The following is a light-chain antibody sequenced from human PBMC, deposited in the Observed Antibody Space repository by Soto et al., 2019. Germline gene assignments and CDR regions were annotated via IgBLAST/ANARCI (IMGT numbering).Light chain of an antibody. CDR3: QQRSNWPPSIT. J-gene: IGKJ5*01. CDR2: DAS. Sequence: EIGLTQSPGTLSLSPGETATLSCRASRSFASSYLAWYQRKPGQAPRLLIYDASNRATGIPARFSGSGSGTDFTLTISSLEPGDFAVYYCQQRSNWPPSITFGQGTRLEI. CDR1: RSFASSY. V-gene: IGKV3-11*01.